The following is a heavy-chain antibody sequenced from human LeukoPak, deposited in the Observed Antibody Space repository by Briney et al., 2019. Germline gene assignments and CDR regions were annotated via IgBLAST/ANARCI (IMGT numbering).Heavy chain of an antibody. V-gene: IGHV3-20*04. Sequence: GGSLRLSCAASGFNFDDYGMSWVRQAPGRGLEWVSGINWNGGRIAYADSVKGRFTISRDNAKNSLYLQMNSLRAEDTALYYCARWRVKLYSFDYWGHGTLVTVSS. J-gene: IGHJ4*01. CDR3: ARWRVKLYSFDY. D-gene: IGHD2-21*01. CDR2: INWNGGRI. CDR1: GFNFDDYG.